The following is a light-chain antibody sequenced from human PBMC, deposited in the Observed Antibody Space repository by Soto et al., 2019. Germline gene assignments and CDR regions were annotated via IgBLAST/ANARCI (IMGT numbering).Light chain of an antibody. J-gene: IGKJ4*01. Sequence: DIVMTQSPDSLTVSLGERATINCKSSQSVLYSSNNENYLAWYQQRPGQPPKLLIYWASTRESGVPDRFSGSGYGTDFTLPISSLQAEDVAVYYCQQYYSTPLTFGGGTKVEIK. CDR1: QSVLYSSNNENY. V-gene: IGKV4-1*01. CDR3: QQYYSTPLT. CDR2: WAS.